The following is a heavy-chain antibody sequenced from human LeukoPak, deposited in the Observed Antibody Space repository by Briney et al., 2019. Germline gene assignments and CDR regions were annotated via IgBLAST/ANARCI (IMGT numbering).Heavy chain of an antibody. Sequence: PGGSLRLSCAASELTFNSNWMHWVRQAPGKGLVWVSRINSDGSTTNYADSVKGRFTIPRDNAKNTLYLQMNSLRAEDTAVYYCTSYTSGWNWGQGTLVTVSS. D-gene: IGHD6-19*01. CDR1: ELTFNSNW. CDR3: TSYTSGWN. CDR2: INSDGSTT. V-gene: IGHV3-74*01. J-gene: IGHJ4*02.